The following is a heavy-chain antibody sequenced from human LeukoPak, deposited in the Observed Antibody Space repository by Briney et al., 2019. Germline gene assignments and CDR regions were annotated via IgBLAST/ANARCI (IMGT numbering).Heavy chain of an antibody. J-gene: IGHJ4*02. CDR2: IIPIFGTA. V-gene: IGHV1-69*13. CDR3: ARRKYYYDSSGYYSRLYYFDY. CDR1: GGTSSSYA. Sequence: SVKVSCKASGGTSSSYAISWVRQAPGQGLEWMGGIIPIFGTANYAQKFQGRVTITADESTSTAYMELSSLRSEDTAVYYCARRKYYYDSSGYYSRLYYFDYWGQGTLVTVSS. D-gene: IGHD3-22*01.